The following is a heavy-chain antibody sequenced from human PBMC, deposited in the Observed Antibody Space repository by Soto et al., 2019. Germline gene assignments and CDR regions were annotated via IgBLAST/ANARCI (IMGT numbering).Heavy chain of an antibody. D-gene: IGHD4-17*01. CDR2: INHSGST. J-gene: IGHJ4*02. Sequence: PSETLSLTCAVYGGSFSGYYWSWVRQPPGKGLEWIGEINHSGSTNYNPSLKSRVTISVDTYKNQFSLKLSSVTAADTAVYYCARGYGDYFDYRGQGTLGTVYS. V-gene: IGHV4-34*01. CDR3: ARGYGDYFDY. CDR1: GGSFSGYY.